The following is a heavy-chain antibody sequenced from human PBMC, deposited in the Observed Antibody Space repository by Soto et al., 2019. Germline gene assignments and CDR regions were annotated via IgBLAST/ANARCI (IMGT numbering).Heavy chain of an antibody. Sequence: QVQLQQWGTGLLKPSETLSLTCGVYGESFGYYYWSWIRQPPGKGLEWIGEINHSGRTKYKSSLKSRXXXXXXXXXXXXXLXXXXXXXXXXXVYYCARWDYDFRDAFDIWGQGTMVTVSS. CDR3: ARWDYDFRDAFDI. J-gene: IGHJ3*02. D-gene: IGHD3-3*01. CDR2: INHSGRT. CDR1: GESFGYYY. V-gene: IGHV4-34*01.